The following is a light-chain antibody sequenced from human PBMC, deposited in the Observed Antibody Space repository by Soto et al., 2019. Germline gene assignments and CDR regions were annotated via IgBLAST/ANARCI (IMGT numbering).Light chain of an antibody. Sequence: DIQLTQSPSFLSASVGDRVTITCRASQGISSNLAWYQQKPGKAPKVLIYATSNLQSGDPSRFSGSGSGTDYTLTISSLQPEDFATYYCQQSYSTPPTFGQGTRLETK. CDR3: QQSYSTPPT. J-gene: IGKJ5*01. V-gene: IGKV1-39*01. CDR2: ATS. CDR1: QGISSN.